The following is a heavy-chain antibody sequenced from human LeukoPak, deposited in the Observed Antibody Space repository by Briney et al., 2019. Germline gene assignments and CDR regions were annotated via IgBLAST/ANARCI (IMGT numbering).Heavy chain of an antibody. J-gene: IGHJ5*02. CDR2: INPNSGGT. V-gene: IGHV1-2*02. CDR1: GYTFTGYY. CDR3: ATEQWLVHNWFDP. D-gene: IGHD6-19*01. Sequence: ASVKVSCNASGYTFTGYYMHWVRQAPGQGLEWMGWINPNSGGTNYAQKFQGRVTMTRDTSISTAYMELSRLRSDDTAVYYCATEQWLVHNWFDPWGQGTLVAVSS.